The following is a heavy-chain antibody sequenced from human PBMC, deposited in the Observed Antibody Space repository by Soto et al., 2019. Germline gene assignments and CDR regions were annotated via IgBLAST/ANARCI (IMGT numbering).Heavy chain of an antibody. D-gene: IGHD4-17*01. V-gene: IGHV1-2*02. CDR1: GYTFTGYY. CDR3: ARVARYGDYQNLFGY. CDR2: INPNSGGT. J-gene: IGHJ4*02. Sequence: GASVKVSCKASGYTFTGYYMHWVRQAPGQGLEWMGWINPNSGGTNYAQKFQGRVTMTRDTSISTAYMELSRLRSDDTAVYYCARVARYGDYQNLFGYWGQGTLVTVSS.